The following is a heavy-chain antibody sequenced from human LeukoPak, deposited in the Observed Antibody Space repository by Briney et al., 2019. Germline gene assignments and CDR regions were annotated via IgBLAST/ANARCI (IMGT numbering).Heavy chain of an antibody. CDR3: ARSRSGYSYDHAAFDI. D-gene: IGHD5-18*01. Sequence: SETLSLTCTVSGGSISNYYWRWIRQPPGKGLEWIAYIDYRGSTTYNPSLKSRVTISVDTSRNQFSLKLSSVTAADTAVYYCARSRSGYSYDHAAFDIWGQGTMVTVSS. V-gene: IGHV4-59*01. CDR2: IDYRGST. CDR1: GGSISNYY. J-gene: IGHJ3*02.